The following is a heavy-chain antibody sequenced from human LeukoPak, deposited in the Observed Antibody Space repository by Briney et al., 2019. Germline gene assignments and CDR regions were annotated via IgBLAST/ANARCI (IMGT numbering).Heavy chain of an antibody. CDR2: IKQDGSEK. J-gene: IGHJ3*02. D-gene: IGHD2/OR15-2a*01. Sequence: GGSRRLSCAASGFTFSSYWMSWVRQAPGKGLEWVANIKQDGSEKYYVDSVKGRFTISRDNAKNSLYLQMNSLRAEDTAVYYCARTPSMWPDAFDIWGQGTMVTVSS. V-gene: IGHV3-7*03. CDR1: GFTFSSYW. CDR3: ARTPSMWPDAFDI.